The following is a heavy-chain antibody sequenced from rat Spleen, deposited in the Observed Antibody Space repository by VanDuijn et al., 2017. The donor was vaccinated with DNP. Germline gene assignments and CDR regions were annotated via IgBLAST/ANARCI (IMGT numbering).Heavy chain of an antibody. CDR1: RISFSDHN. D-gene: IGHD1-4*01. V-gene: IGHV5-7*01. CDR3: VGRPPPTRGPFDY. CDR2: INYDGTST. Sequence: EVQLVESGGGLVQPGRSLKLSCAVSRISFSDHNMAWVRQAPKKGLEWVATINYDGTSTYYRDSVKGRFTVSRDNAKSSLYLQMDSLRSEDTATYFCVGRPPPTRGPFDYWGQGVTVTVSS. J-gene: IGHJ2*01.